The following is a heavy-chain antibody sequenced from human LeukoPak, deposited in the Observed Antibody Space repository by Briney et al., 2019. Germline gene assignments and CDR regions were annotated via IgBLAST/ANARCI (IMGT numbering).Heavy chain of an antibody. J-gene: IGHJ4*02. CDR2: IYYSGST. V-gene: IGHV4-59*12. D-gene: IGHD5-12*01. CDR1: GGSISSYY. CDR3: AREGGYSGYAVDY. Sequence: SETLSLTCTVSGGSISSYYWSWIRQPPGKGLEWIGYIYYSGSTNYNPSLKSRVTISVDTSKNQFSLQLNSVTPEDTAVYYCAREGGYSGYAVDYWGQGTLVTVSS.